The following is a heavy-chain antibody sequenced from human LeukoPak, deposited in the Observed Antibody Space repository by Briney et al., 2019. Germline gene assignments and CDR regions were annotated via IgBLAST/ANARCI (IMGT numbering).Heavy chain of an antibody. Sequence: PGGSLRLSCATSGFTFSRFSMSWVRQAPGKVLEWNSYINRGGGSKYYADSVKGRFTISRDNARNSLFLQMNSLRAEDTAVYYCVRDQEWELPHFFDYWGQGALVTVSS. CDR1: GFTFSRFS. J-gene: IGHJ4*02. V-gene: IGHV3-48*01. CDR3: VRDQEWELPHFFDY. D-gene: IGHD1-26*01. CDR2: INRGGGSK.